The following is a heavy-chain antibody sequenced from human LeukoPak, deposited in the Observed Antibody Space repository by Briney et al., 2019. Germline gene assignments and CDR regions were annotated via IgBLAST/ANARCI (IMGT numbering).Heavy chain of an antibody. D-gene: IGHD2-2*02. J-gene: IGHJ4*02. V-gene: IGHV4-34*01. CDR2: INHSGST. CDR1: GGSFSGYY. Sequence: SETLSLTCAVYGGSFSGYYWSWIRQPPGKGLEWIGEINHSGSTNYNPSLKSRVTISVDTSKNQFSLKLSSVTAADTAVYYCARHKGYCSSTSCYTLYYFDYWGQGTLVTVSS. CDR3: ARHKGYCSSTSCYTLYYFDY.